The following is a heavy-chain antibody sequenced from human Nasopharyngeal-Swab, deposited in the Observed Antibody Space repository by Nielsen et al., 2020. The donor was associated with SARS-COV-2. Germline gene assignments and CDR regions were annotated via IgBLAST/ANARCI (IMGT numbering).Heavy chain of an antibody. D-gene: IGHD4-23*01. J-gene: IGHJ4*02. CDR2: ISYDGSNK. Sequence: GESLKISCAASGFTFSSYAMHWVRQASGKGLEWVAVISYDGSNKYYADSVKGRFTISRDNSKNTLYLQMNSLRAEDTAVYYCARDYGGNLGDWGQGTLVTVSS. CDR1: GFTFSSYA. V-gene: IGHV3-30*04. CDR3: ARDYGGNLGD.